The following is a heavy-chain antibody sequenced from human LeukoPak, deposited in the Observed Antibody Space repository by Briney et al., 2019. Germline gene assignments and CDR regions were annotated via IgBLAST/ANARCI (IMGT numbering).Heavy chain of an antibody. V-gene: IGHV4-34*01. Sequence: PSETLSLTCAVYGGSFSGYYWSWIRQPPGKGLEWIGEINHSGSTNYNPSLESRVTISVDTSKNQFSLKLSSVTAADTAVYYCARGLHIAARPGNYYYYYMDVWGKGTTVTVSS. CDR2: INHSGST. J-gene: IGHJ6*03. D-gene: IGHD6-6*01. CDR1: GGSFSGYY. CDR3: ARGLHIAARPGNYYYYYMDV.